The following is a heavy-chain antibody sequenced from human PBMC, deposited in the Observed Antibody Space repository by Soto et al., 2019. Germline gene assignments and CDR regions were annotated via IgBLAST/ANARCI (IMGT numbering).Heavy chain of an antibody. CDR1: GFTVSSDY. Sequence: EVQLVETGGGLIQPGGSLRLSCAASGFTVSSDYMSWVRQAPGKGLEWVSVIYSGGNTYYADSVKGRFTISRDNSKNTLYLQMNSLRAEDTAVYYRATIRGLGAAGAYWYFDLWGRGTLVTVSS. D-gene: IGHD2-15*01. CDR3: ATIRGLGAAGAYWYFDL. V-gene: IGHV3-53*02. J-gene: IGHJ2*01. CDR2: IYSGGNT.